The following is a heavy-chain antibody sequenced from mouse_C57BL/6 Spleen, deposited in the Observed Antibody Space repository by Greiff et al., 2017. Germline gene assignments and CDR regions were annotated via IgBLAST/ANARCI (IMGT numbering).Heavy chain of an antibody. V-gene: IGHV1-55*01. J-gene: IGHJ3*01. Sequence: QVQLQQPGAELVKPGASVKMSCKASGYTFTSYWITWVKQRPGQGLEWIGDIYPGSGSTNYTEKFKSKATLTVDTSSSKAYMQLSSLTSEDSAIYYCARFNNRAGFAYWGQGTLVTVSA. CDR3: ARFNNRAGFAY. CDR1: GYTFTSYW. CDR2: IYPGSGST.